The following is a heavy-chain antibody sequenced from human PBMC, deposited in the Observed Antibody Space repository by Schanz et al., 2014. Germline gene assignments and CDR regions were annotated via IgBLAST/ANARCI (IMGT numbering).Heavy chain of an antibody. D-gene: IGHD3-22*01. CDR1: GYTFTTYY. J-gene: IGHJ4*02. CDR2: INPSSGTT. Sequence: QVQLVQSGAEVKKPGASVKVSCKASGYTFTTYYIHWVRQAPGQGLEWMGKINPSSGTTRIAQNLQGLLTVTRDASTIIVNMELSSLRSEDAAVYYCARGGFCDSSNFDSGGQGTLVTVSS. CDR3: ARGGFCDSSNFDS. V-gene: IGHV1-46*03.